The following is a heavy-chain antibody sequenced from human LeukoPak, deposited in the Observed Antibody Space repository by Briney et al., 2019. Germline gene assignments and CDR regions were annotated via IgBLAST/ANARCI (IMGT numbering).Heavy chain of an antibody. CDR2: IYHSGST. J-gene: IGHJ4*02. CDR3: ARANWNYPVLFDY. V-gene: IGHV4-38-2*01. CDR1: GYSISSGYY. D-gene: IGHD1-7*01. Sequence: SETLSLTCAVSGYSISSGYYWGWIRQPPGKGLEWIGSIYHSGSTYYNPSLKSRVTISVDTSKNQFSLKLSSVTAADTAVYYCARANWNYPVLFDYWGQGTLVTVSS.